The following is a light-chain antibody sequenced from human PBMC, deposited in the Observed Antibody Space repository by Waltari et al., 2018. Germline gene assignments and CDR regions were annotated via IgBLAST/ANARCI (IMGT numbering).Light chain of an antibody. CDR2: QDT. CDR3: QALGTGAWV. CDR1: ILGNKY. J-gene: IGLJ3*02. Sequence: SFELTQPPSVSLSPGQTASITCSGDILGNKYASWYQHKPGQSPLLVIYQDTKRPPGIPDRFSGSKSGNAATLTISGTQAMDEADYYCQALGTGAWVFGGGTKLTVL. V-gene: IGLV3-1*01.